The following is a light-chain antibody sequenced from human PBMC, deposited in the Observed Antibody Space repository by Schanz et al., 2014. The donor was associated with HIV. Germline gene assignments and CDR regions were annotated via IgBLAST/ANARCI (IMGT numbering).Light chain of an antibody. J-gene: IGLJ3*02. V-gene: IGLV1-40*01. CDR1: SSNIGTGYD. CDR2: GYS. Sequence: QSILAQPFSVSGAPGQRVTISCTGSSSNIGTGYDVHWYQVLPGIAPKLLIFGYSNRPSGVPDRFSGSKSDSSASLTITGLQPEDEADYYCQSFDGSLGGVLFGGGTKLTVL. CDR3: QSFDGSLGGVL.